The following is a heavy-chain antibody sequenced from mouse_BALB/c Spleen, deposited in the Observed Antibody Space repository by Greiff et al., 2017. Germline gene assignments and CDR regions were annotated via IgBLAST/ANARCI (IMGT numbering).Heavy chain of an antibody. Sequence: QVQLQQSGAELMKPGASVKISCKATGYTFSSYWIEWVKQRPGHGLEWIGEILPGSGSTNYNEKFKGKATFTADTSSNTAYMQLSSLTSEDSAVYYCARGWEWVRGFYYFDYWGQGTTLTVSS. J-gene: IGHJ2*01. CDR3: ARGWEWVRGFYYFDY. CDR2: ILPGSGST. D-gene: IGHD4-1*01. CDR1: GYTFSSYW. V-gene: IGHV1-9*01.